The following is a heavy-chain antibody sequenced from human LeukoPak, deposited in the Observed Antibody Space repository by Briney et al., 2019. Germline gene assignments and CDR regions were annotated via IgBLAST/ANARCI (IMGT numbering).Heavy chain of an antibody. CDR1: GFTFSSYA. D-gene: IGHD3-3*01. J-gene: IGHJ4*02. V-gene: IGHV3-23*01. Sequence: GGSLRLSCAASGFTFSSYAMSWVRQAPGKGLEWVSAIGDDAVSTYYADSVKGRFSISRDNSKNTLYLQMNSLRADDTAVYYCAKDLWKADYWGQGTLVTVSS. CDR3: AKDLWKADY. CDR2: IGDDAVST.